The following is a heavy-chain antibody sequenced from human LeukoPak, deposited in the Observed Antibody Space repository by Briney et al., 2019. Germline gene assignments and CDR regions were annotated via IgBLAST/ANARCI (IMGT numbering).Heavy chain of an antibody. CDR1: GGSISNGSYY. Sequence: SETLSLTCTVSGGSISNGSYYWSWIRQPAGKGLEWIGRIYTSGSTNYNPSLKSRVTISVDTSKNQFSLKLSSVTAADTAVYYCARDPYYDSSGYLNPWGQGTLVTVSS. CDR3: ARDPYYDSSGYLNP. V-gene: IGHV4-61*02. CDR2: IYTSGST. D-gene: IGHD3-22*01. J-gene: IGHJ5*02.